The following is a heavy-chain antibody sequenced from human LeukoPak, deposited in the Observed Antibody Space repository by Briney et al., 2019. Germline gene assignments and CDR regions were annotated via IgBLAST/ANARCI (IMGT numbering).Heavy chain of an antibody. J-gene: IGHJ3*02. D-gene: IGHD3-22*01. CDR2: INSDGSNT. V-gene: IGHV3-74*01. Sequence: GGSLRLSCAASGFTFSNYWMHWVRQAPGKGLVWVSRINSDGSNTNYADSVKGRFTISRDNAKNTLYLQMNSLGAEDTAVYYCAKKWSGDYDSSGINDAFDIWGQGTVVTVSS. CDR3: AKKWSGDYDSSGINDAFDI. CDR1: GFTFSNYW.